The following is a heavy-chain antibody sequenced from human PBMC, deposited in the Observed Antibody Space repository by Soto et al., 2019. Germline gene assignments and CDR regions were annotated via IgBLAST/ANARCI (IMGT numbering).Heavy chain of an antibody. CDR3: AGYSGSYRYFDY. Sequence: ASVKVSCKASGYTFTSYGIIWVRQAPGQGLEWMGWISAYNGNTNYAQKLQGRVTMTTDTSTSTAYMELRSLRSDDTAVYYCAGYSGSYRYFDYWGQGTLVTVSS. V-gene: IGHV1-18*01. J-gene: IGHJ4*02. CDR1: GYTFTSYG. CDR2: ISAYNGNT. D-gene: IGHD1-26*01.